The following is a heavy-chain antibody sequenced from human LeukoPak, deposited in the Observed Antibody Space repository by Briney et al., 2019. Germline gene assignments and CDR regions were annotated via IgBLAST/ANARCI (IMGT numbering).Heavy chain of an antibody. V-gene: IGHV4-61*01. CDR1: GGSVSSDNYY. CDR3: AREWDYTDQPSYVMDV. Sequence: SETLSLTCTVSGGSVSSDNYYWTWIRQPPGKGLEWIGYIYHSGSTKYNPSLRSRVTIPVDKSKNQFSLRLSSVTAADTAVYYCAREWDYTDQPSYVMDVWGQGTTVTVSS. CDR2: IYHSGST. D-gene: IGHD4-11*01. J-gene: IGHJ6*02.